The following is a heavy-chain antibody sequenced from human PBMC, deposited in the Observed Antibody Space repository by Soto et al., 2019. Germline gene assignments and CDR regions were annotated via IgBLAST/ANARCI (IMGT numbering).Heavy chain of an antibody. CDR3: AREGGDGVDY. V-gene: IGHV4-31*03. J-gene: IGHJ4*02. CDR1: GGSNSSGSYY. D-gene: IGHD3-16*01. Sequence: QVQLQESGPGLVKPSQTLSLTCTVSGGSNSSGSYYWTWIRQHPGKGLEWIGYIYYSGSTYYNPSLKSRVTISVDTSKNQFSLKLTSVTAADTAVFYCAREGGDGVDYWGQGTLVTVAS. CDR2: IYYSGST.